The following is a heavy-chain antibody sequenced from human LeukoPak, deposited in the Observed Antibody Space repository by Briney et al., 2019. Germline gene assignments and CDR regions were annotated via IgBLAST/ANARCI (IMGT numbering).Heavy chain of an antibody. CDR3: PRRESTTMVRGGVDY. J-gene: IGHJ4*02. CDR1: GFTFTKYS. CDR2: ISSGSTTI. D-gene: IGHD3-10*01. Sequence: GGSLRLSCAASGFTFTKYSMHWVRQTPGKGLEWVSYISSGSTTIYYTDSVKGRFTISRDNAKNSLYLQMNSLRAEDTAVYYCPRRESTTMVRGGVDYCGQGTLVTVSS. V-gene: IGHV3-48*01.